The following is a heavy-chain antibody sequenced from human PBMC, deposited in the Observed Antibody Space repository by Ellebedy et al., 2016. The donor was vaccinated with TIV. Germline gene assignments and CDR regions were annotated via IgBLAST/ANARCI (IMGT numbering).Heavy chain of an antibody. J-gene: IGHJ4*02. CDR1: GGSISSYY. D-gene: IGHD1-26*01. CDR3: ARPTYVVGATTSCYFDY. V-gene: IGHV4-59*01. Sequence: MPSETLSLTCTVSGGSISSYYWSWIRQPPGKGLEWIGYIYYSGSTNYNPSLKSRVTISVDTSKNQFSLKLNSVTAADTAVYYCARPTYVVGATTSCYFDYWGQGTLVTVSS. CDR2: IYYSGST.